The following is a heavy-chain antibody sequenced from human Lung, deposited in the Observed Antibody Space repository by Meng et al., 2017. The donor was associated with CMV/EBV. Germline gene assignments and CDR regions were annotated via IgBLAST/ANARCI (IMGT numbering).Heavy chain of an antibody. CDR2: IHPHRGDT. CDR3: ARDNNWGPDY. J-gene: IGHJ4*02. V-gene: IGHV1-2*02. Sequence: AAXXVSCRAAAYTFTAHYFHWGRQAPGQGLEWMGWIHPHRGDTNYAQQFQGRVTLTRDTSLNTGYMELTRLTSDDTAVYYCARDNNWGPDYWDQGTVVTVSS. CDR1: AYTFTAHY. D-gene: IGHD7-27*01.